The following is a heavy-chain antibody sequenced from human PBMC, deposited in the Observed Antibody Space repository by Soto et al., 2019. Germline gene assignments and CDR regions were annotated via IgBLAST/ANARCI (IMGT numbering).Heavy chain of an antibody. CDR2: ISSSSSTI. D-gene: IGHD3-10*01. V-gene: IGHV3-48*01. CDR3: AKFFTLFRGVINLLTSYYYYGMDV. Sequence: PGGSLRLSCAASGFTFSSYSMNWVRQAPGKGLEWVSYISSSSSTIYYADSVKGRFTISRDNAKNSLYLQMNSLRAEDTAVYYFAKFFTLFRGVINLLTSYYYYGMDVRGQGTTVTVSS. J-gene: IGHJ6*02. CDR1: GFTFSSYS.